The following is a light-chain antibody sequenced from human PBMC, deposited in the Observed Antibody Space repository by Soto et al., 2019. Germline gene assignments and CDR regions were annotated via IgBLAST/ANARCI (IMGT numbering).Light chain of an antibody. J-gene: IGKJ5*01. CDR2: YIS. CDR3: QQYGSSPRT. Sequence: EIVLTQSPGILSLSPGEKATLSCRASHGVNSMYLAWYRQKPGQAPSLLIYYISTRATGIPARFSGSGYGTDFNLTITRVEHEDFAVYYCQQYGSSPRTFGQVTRLEIK. V-gene: IGKV3-20*01. CDR1: HGVNSMY.